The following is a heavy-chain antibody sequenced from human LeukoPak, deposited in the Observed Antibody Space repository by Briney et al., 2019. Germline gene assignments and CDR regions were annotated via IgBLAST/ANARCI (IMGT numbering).Heavy chain of an antibody. J-gene: IGHJ4*02. Sequence: SETLSLTCAVYGGSFSGYYWSWIRHPPGEGLEWIGEINHSGSTNYNPSLKSRVTISVDTSKNQFSLKLRSVTAADTAVYYCARGPTVLRYFDWLPQHWGQGTLATVS. CDR1: GGSFSGYY. V-gene: IGHV4-34*01. CDR3: ARGPTVLRYFDWLPQH. D-gene: IGHD3-9*01. CDR2: INHSGST.